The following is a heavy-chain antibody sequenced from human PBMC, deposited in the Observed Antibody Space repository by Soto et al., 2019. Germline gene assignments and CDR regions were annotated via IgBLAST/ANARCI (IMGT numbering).Heavy chain of an antibody. CDR1: GYTFTGYA. CDR3: ARAVAVPADFDY. V-gene: IGHV1-3*05. CDR2: INAGNGNT. J-gene: IGHJ4*02. Sequence: QDQLVQSGAEEKKPGASVKVSCKASGYTFTGYAMHWVRQAPGQRLEWMGWINAGNGNTKYSQKFQGRVTITRDTSASTAYMELSSLRSEVTAVYYCARAVAVPADFDYWGQGTLVTVSS. D-gene: IGHD6-19*01.